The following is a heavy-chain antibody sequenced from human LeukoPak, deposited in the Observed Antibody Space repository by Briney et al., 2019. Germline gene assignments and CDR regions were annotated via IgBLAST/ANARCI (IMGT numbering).Heavy chain of an antibody. V-gene: IGHV3-11*04. Sequence: PGGSLRLSCAASGFTFSDYYMSWIRQAPGKGLEWVSYISSSGSTIYYADSVKGQFTISRDNAKNSLYLQMNSLRAEDTAVYYCAREGVGRGIVVVTYYYYYMDVWGKGTTVTVSS. CDR1: GFTFSDYY. D-gene: IGHD3-22*01. CDR3: AREGVGRGIVVVTYYYYYMDV. CDR2: ISSSGSTI. J-gene: IGHJ6*03.